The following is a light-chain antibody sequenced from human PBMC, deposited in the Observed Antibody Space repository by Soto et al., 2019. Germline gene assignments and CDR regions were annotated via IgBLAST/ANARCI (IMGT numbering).Light chain of an antibody. CDR2: DAS. CDR3: QQRSNWPIT. J-gene: IGKJ5*01. Sequence: EIVMTQSPATLSVSAWERSALSFRASHSVSSYFALYQQKPGQAPRLLIYDASNSATGIPARFSGSGSGTDFTLTISSLEPEDFAVYYCQQRSNWPITFGQGTRLEIK. V-gene: IGKV3-11*01. CDR1: HSVSSY.